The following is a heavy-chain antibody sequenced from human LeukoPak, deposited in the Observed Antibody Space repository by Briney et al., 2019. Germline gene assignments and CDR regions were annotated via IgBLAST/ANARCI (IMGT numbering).Heavy chain of an antibody. CDR2: IKHDGSEK. J-gene: IGHJ4*02. CDR1: GFIFTNCF. Sequence: GGSLRLSCAASGFIFTNCFMSWVRQAPGKGLEWVASIKHDGSEKYYVDSVRGRFTISRDNTMNSLYLQMSSLRAEDTAVYYCATDRGWRTSGYYLYYFEYWGQGTLVTYSS. D-gene: IGHD3-3*01. V-gene: IGHV3-7*01. CDR3: ATDRGWRTSGYYLYYFEY.